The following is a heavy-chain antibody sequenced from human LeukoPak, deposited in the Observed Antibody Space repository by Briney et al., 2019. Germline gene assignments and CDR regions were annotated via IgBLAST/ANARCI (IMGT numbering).Heavy chain of an antibody. V-gene: IGHV4-34*01. CDR3: ARGHYYDLGLFLFDY. CDR2: INHSGST. CDR1: GGSFSGYY. J-gene: IGHJ4*02. D-gene: IGHD3-3*01. Sequence: SETLSLTCAVYGGSFSGYYWSWIRQPPGKGLEWIGEINHSGSTNYNPSLKSRVTISVDTSKNQFSLKLSSVTAADTAVYYCARGHYYDLGLFLFDYWGQGTLVTVSS.